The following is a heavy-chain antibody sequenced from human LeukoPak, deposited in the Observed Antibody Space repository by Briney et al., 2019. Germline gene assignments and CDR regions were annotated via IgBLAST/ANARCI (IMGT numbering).Heavy chain of an antibody. V-gene: IGHV3-23*01. D-gene: IGHD5-24*01. CDR1: GFTFSSSG. Sequence: GGSLRLSCAASGFTFSSSGMHWVRQTPGKGLEWVSTIPDGSSNTYYADSVKGRFTISRDNSKNTLYLQMNSLGAEDTAVYYCAKWLRVATTYFDYWGQGTLVTVSS. CDR2: IPDGSSNT. J-gene: IGHJ4*02. CDR3: AKWLRVATTYFDY.